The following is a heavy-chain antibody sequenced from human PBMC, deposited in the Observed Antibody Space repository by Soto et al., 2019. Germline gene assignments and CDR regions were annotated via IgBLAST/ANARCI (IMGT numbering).Heavy chain of an antibody. V-gene: IGHV3-33*01. D-gene: IGHD4-4*01. CDR1: GFTFSSFG. Sequence: QVQLVESGGGVVQPGRSLRLSCAASGFTFSSFGMHWVRQAPGKGLERVAVIWYDGSNIHYADSVKGRFTISRDNSRNTLYLQMNSLRAEDTAVYYCARGRYDYSNYYFDYCGQGTLVTVSS. CDR3: ARGRYDYSNYYFDY. CDR2: IWYDGSNI. J-gene: IGHJ4*02.